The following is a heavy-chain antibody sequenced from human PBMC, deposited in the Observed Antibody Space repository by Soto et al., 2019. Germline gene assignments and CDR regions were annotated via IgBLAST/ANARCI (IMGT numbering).Heavy chain of an antibody. J-gene: IGHJ6*02. V-gene: IGHV3-30-3*01. Sequence: QVQLVESGGGVVQPGRSLRLSCAASGFTFSSYAMHWVRQAPGKGMEWVAVISYDGSKKYYADSVEGRFTISRDNSKNTLYLQMNSLRAEDPAVYYCARDTGVVTLYDYDYGMDVWGQGTTVTVSS. D-gene: IGHD3-3*01. CDR3: ARDTGVVTLYDYDYGMDV. CDR1: GFTFSSYA. CDR2: ISYDGSKK.